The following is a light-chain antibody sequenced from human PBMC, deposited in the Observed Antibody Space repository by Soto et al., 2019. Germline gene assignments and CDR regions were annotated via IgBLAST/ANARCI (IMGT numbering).Light chain of an antibody. CDR1: SSDIGGFNH. CDR2: DVS. J-gene: IGLJ2*01. CDR3: SAYTGARTVI. V-gene: IGLV2-14*03. Sequence: QSALAQPASVSGSPGQSITISCTGSSSDIGGFNHVSWYQQYPGKAPKLMIYDVSDRPSGVSNRFSGSKSANTASLTISGLQAEDEASYYCSAYTGARTVIFGGGTKLTVL.